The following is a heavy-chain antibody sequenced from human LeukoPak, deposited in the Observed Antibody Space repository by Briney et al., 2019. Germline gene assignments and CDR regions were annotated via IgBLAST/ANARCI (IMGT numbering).Heavy chain of an antibody. D-gene: IGHD3-10*01. V-gene: IGHV3-33*06. Sequence: GGSLRLSCAASGFTFTTYGIHFVRQAPGKGLEWVAIIWFDGSHEDYVDSVRGRFTISRDNSRNTMYLQMNSLRVEDTALYFCAKEVAFGAGAYDVWGQGTRVTVSS. J-gene: IGHJ3*01. CDR2: IWFDGSHE. CDR3: AKEVAFGAGAYDV. CDR1: GFTFTTYG.